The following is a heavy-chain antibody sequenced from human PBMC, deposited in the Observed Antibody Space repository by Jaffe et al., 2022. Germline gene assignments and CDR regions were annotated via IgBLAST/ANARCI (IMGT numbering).Heavy chain of an antibody. CDR3: ASIAAAGTLYDNWFDP. V-gene: IGHV4-39*01. D-gene: IGHD6-13*01. CDR1: GGSISSSSYY. CDR2: IYYSGST. Sequence: QLQLQESGPGLVKPSETLSLTCTVSGGSISSSSYYWGWIRQPPGKGLEWIGSIYYSGSTYYNPSLKSRVTISVDTSKNQFSLKLSSVTAADTAVYYCASIAAAGTLYDNWFDPWGQGTLVTVSS. J-gene: IGHJ5*02.